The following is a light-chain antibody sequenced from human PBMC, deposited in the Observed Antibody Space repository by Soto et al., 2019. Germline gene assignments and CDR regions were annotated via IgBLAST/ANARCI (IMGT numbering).Light chain of an antibody. CDR3: SSYAGSTL. V-gene: IGLV2-8*01. J-gene: IGLJ1*01. Sequence: QSALTQPPSASGSPGQSVTISCTGTSSDVGGYNYVSWYQQHPGKAPKLMIYEVSKRPSGVPDRFSGSKSGNTASLTVSGLQAEDEAEYYCSSYAGSTLFGTGTKLTVL. CDR1: SSDVGGYNY. CDR2: EVS.